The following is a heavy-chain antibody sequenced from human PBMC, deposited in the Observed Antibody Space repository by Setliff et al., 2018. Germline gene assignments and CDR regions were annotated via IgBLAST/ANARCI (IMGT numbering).Heavy chain of an antibody. Sequence: SGPTLVNPTQTLTLTCTFSGFSLSTSGMCVSWIRQPPGKALERLARIDWDDDKYYSTSLKTRLTISKDTSKNQVVLTMTNMDPVDTATYYCARMRSRNYGSGSYWLDYWGQGTLVTVSS. CDR3: ARMRSRNYGSGSYWLDY. J-gene: IGHJ4*02. V-gene: IGHV2-70*11. D-gene: IGHD3-10*01. CDR2: IDWDDDK. CDR1: GFSLSTSGMC.